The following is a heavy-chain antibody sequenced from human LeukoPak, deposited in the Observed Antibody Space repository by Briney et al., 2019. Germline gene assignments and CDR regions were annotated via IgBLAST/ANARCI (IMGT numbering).Heavy chain of an antibody. Sequence: AASVTVSCKTSGFTFSTSAVQWVRQARGQRLEWIGWIIVGSGATNYAQSLQGRFTITRDMSTNTAYMELSSLGSEDSAVYYCAAELYGVYTDCCTFHLWGQGTMVTVSS. CDR2: IIVGSGAT. CDR1: GFTFSTSA. V-gene: IGHV1-58*01. J-gene: IGHJ3*01. CDR3: AAELYGVYTDCCTFHL. D-gene: IGHD4-17*01.